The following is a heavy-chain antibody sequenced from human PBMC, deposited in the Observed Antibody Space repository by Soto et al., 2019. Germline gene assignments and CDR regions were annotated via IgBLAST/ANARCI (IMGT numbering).Heavy chain of an antibody. V-gene: IGHV3-9*01. D-gene: IGHD1-26*01. J-gene: IGHJ1*01. CDR2: INWNSGSI. CDR3: VKEESINRYSGHFRH. Sequence: EVQLVESGGGLVQPGRSLRLSCAASGFTFDDYAMHWVRQVPGKGLEWVSGINWNSGSIGYGDSVKGRFAISRDNAKNSLHVQMNSRSSEDTAFYYCVKEESINRYSGHFRHWGQGTLVTVSS. CDR1: GFTFDDYA.